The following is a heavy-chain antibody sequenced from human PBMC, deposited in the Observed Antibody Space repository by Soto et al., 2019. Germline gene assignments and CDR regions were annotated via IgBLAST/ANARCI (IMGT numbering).Heavy chain of an antibody. CDR1: GFTFSSYA. V-gene: IGHV3-23*01. J-gene: IGHJ4*02. Sequence: EVQLLESGGGLVQPGGSLRLSCTASGFTFSSYAMNWVRQAPGKGLEWVSVISGSGGSTYYADSVKGRSTISRANSKNTLNLQMNSLRAEDTAVYYCASRTSGWYFDYWGQGTLVTVSS. CDR2: ISGSGGST. D-gene: IGHD6-19*01. CDR3: ASRTSGWYFDY.